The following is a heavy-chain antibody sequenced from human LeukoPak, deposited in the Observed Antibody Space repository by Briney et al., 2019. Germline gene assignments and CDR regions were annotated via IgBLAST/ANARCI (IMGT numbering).Heavy chain of an antibody. V-gene: IGHV3-33*08. D-gene: IGHD3-10*01. CDR2: IYYDGSDS. Sequence: GGSLRLSCAASGFSFSSYSMNWVRQAPGKGLEWVAVIYYDGSDSYYGDSVKGRFTISRDNSKNTLYLQMNSLRAEDTAVYYCARYYGSGRGYYGLDVWGQGTTVTVSS. J-gene: IGHJ6*02. CDR3: ARYYGSGRGYYGLDV. CDR1: GFSFSSYS.